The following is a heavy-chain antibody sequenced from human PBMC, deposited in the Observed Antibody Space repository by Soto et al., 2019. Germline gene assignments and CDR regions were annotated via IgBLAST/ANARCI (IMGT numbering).Heavy chain of an antibody. V-gene: IGHV4-30-4*01. D-gene: IGHD6-6*01. Sequence: SETLSLTCAVSGGSISSADYYWTWIRQPPGKGLEWIGYIYDSGSTNDNPSLKSRVTISVDPSKNQFSLKLTSVTAADTAVYYCARGIEARPARLGMDVWGQGTTVTVSS. J-gene: IGHJ6*02. CDR1: GGSISSADYY. CDR2: IYDSGST. CDR3: ARGIEARPARLGMDV.